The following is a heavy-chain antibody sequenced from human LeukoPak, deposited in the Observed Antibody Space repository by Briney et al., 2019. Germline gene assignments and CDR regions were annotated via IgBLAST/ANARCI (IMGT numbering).Heavy chain of an antibody. V-gene: IGHV3-21*01. CDR3: ARDLRRYSYGYSDY. D-gene: IGHD5-18*01. CDR2: ISSSSSHI. CDR1: GFTFSSYS. J-gene: IGHJ4*02. Sequence: GGSLRLSCAASGFTFSSYSMNWVRQAPGKGLEWVSSISSSSSHIYYADSVKGRFTISRDNAKNSLYLQMNSLRAEDTAVYYCARDLRRYSYGYSDYWGQGTLVTVSS.